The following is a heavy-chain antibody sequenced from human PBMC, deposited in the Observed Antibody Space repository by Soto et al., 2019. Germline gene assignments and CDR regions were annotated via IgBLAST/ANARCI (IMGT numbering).Heavy chain of an antibody. CDR1: GFTFSDHY. D-gene: IGHD3-3*01. Sequence: EVQLVESGGGLVQPGGSLRLSCAASGFTFSDHYMDWVHQAPGKGLEWVGRTRNKANSYTTEYAASVKGRFTISRDDSKNSLYLQMNSLKTEDTAVYYCASGEDMEIDYWGQGTLVTVSS. V-gene: IGHV3-72*01. CDR3: ASGEDMEIDY. CDR2: TRNKANSYTT. J-gene: IGHJ4*02.